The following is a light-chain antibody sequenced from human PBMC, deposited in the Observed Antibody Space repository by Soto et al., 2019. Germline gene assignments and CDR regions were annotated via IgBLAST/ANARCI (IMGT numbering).Light chain of an antibody. CDR2: GAY. J-gene: IGKJ1*01. V-gene: IGKV3-15*01. CDR3: QPYDNWPWT. CDR1: QSIGDT. Sequence: IVLTQYPGTLSLSPGERVTLSCMASQSIGDTLSWYQLKPCQAPRLLIYGAYSRVTGFPARFSGSGSGTDFTLTISSLQSDDFAVYYCQPYDNWPWTVGPGTQVEIK.